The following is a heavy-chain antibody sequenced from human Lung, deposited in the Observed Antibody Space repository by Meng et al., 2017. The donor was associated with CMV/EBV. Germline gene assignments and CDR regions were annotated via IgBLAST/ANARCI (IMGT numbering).Heavy chain of an antibody. D-gene: IGHD6-13*01. CDR1: GYSFATYW. CDR3: ARHYDSSWFGY. J-gene: IGHJ4*02. V-gene: IGHV5-51*01. Sequence: GESPKISCKSSGYSFATYWIGWVRQMPGKDLEWMGMIYCGDSKTIYSPFFQGQVTISADKSISTAYLQWSSLQASGTAMYYCARHYDSSWFGYWGQGTLVTVSS. CDR2: IYCGDSKT.